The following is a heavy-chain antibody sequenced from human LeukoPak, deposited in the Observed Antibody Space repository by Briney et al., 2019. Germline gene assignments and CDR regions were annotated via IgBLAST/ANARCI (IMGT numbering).Heavy chain of an antibody. CDR1: GGSFSGYY. CDR3: ARGLLWFGELFGIFDY. CDR2: IYYSGST. D-gene: IGHD3-10*01. V-gene: IGHV4-34*01. J-gene: IGHJ4*02. Sequence: PSETLSLTCAVYGGSFSGYYWSWIRQPPGKGLEWIGSIYYSGSTYYNPSLKSRVTISVDTSKNQFSLKLSSVTAADTPVYYCARGLLWFGELFGIFDYWGQGTLVTVSS.